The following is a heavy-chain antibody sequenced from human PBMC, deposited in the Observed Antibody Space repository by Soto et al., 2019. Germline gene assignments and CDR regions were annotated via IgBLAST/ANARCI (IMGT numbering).Heavy chain of an antibody. CDR2: INHSGST. CDR1: GGSFSGYY. Sequence: SETLSLTCAVYGGSFSGYYWSWIRQPPGKGLEWIGEINHSGSTNYNPSLKSRVTISVDTSKNQFSLKLNSVTAADTAVYYRAILAGQWPYFDYWGQGTLVTVSS. J-gene: IGHJ4*02. V-gene: IGHV4-34*01. CDR3: AILAGQWPYFDY. D-gene: IGHD6-19*01.